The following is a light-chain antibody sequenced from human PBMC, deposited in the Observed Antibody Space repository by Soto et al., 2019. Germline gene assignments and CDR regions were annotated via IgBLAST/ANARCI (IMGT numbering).Light chain of an antibody. CDR1: SSDISNYNY. Sequence: QSVLTQPASVSGSPGQSITISCTGASSDISNYNYVSWYQQHPNTAPKLMIYEVSNRPSGISHRFSGSKSGNTASLTISGLQAEDEAHYYCSSYTSGSTLVFGTGTKVTGL. CDR2: EVS. CDR3: SSYTSGSTLV. V-gene: IGLV2-14*01. J-gene: IGLJ1*01.